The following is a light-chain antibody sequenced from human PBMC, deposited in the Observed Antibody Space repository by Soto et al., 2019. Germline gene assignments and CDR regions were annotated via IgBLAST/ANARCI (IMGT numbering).Light chain of an antibody. CDR2: AAS. Sequence: IQMTPSPSSLSASVGDRVTLTCRASQSISSYLNWYQQKPGKAPKLLIYAASSLQSGVPSRFSGSGSGTDFTLTISSLQPEDFATYYCQQSYSTPLTFGGGTKVDIK. CDR1: QSISSY. CDR3: QQSYSTPLT. J-gene: IGKJ4*01. V-gene: IGKV1-39*01.